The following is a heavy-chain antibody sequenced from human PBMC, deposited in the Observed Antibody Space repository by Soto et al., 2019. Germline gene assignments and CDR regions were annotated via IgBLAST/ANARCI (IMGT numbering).Heavy chain of an antibody. Sequence: QLVETGGGLIQPGTSLTLSCAASGFSVSRNYMTWVRQAPGKGLEWVSFVYSGGATFYADSVKGRFIPSRDDSQNTMYLQMNNLRAEDPAVYYCARVPGRLWGRGTLVTVAS. V-gene: IGHV3-53*02. CDR1: GFSVSRNY. CDR2: VYSGGAT. D-gene: IGHD3-10*01. J-gene: IGHJ4*02. CDR3: ARVPGRL.